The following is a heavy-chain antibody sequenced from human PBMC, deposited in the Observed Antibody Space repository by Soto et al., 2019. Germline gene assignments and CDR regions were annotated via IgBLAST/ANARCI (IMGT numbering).Heavy chain of an antibody. J-gene: IGHJ6*02. D-gene: IGHD1-1*01. CDR3: ARDGTGTYYYYYGVDV. CDR1: GFTFSSYS. V-gene: IGHV3-21*01. Sequence: GGSLRLSCAASGFTFSSYSMNWVRQAPGKGLEWVSSISSSSSYIYYADSVKGRFTISRDNAKNSLYLQMNSLRAEDTAVYYCARDGTGTYYYYYGVDVWGQGTTVTVPS. CDR2: ISSSSSYI.